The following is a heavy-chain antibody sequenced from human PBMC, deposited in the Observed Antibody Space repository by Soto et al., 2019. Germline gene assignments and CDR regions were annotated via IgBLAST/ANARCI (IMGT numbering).Heavy chain of an antibody. CDR1: GYTFAGFY. CDR3: AGSTYGDPLDY. CDR2: INPNSGGT. D-gene: IGHD4-17*01. J-gene: IGHJ4*02. Sequence: GASVKVSCKASGYTFAGFYMHWVRQAPGQGLEWMGWINPNSGGTNYAQNFQGRVTMTRDASISTGYMELSRLRYDDTSVYYCAGSTYGDPLDYWGQGTLVTVSS. V-gene: IGHV1-2*02.